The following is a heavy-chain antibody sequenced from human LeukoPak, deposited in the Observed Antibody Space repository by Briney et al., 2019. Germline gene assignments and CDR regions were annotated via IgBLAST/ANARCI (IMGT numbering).Heavy chain of an antibody. CDR3: ARVTQPRIYGILTGYPPDY. J-gene: IGHJ4*02. CDR1: GFTFSSYW. Sequence: GRSLRVSCAASGFTFSSYWMHWVRQAPGKGLVWVSRINSDGSSTSYADSVKGRFTISRDNAKNTLYLQMNSLRAEDTAVYYCARVTQPRIYGILTGYPPDYWGQGTLVTVSS. CDR2: INSDGSST. V-gene: IGHV3-74*01. D-gene: IGHD3-9*01.